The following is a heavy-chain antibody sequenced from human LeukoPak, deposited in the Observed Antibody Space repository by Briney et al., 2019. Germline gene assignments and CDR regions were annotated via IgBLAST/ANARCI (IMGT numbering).Heavy chain of an antibody. CDR3: ARALGGDYKLDY. CDR2: IYYSGST. CDR1: GGSINTYY. J-gene: IGHJ4*02. D-gene: IGHD4-17*01. V-gene: IGHV4-59*01. Sequence: SETLSLTCTVSGGSINTYYWTWIRQPPGKGLEWIGYIYYSGSTNYNPSLKSRVTISVDTSKNQFSLKLSSVTAAGTAVYYCARALGGDYKLDYWGQGTLVTVSS.